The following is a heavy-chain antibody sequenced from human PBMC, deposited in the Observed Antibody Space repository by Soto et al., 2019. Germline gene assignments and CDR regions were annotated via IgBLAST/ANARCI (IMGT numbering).Heavy chain of an antibody. D-gene: IGHD3-16*01. CDR3: ARGRVYDYIWVAASGSRPPNWFDP. Sequence: QVQLQQWGAGLLKPSETLSLTCAVYGGSFSGYYWSWIRQPPGKGLEWIGEINHSGSTNYNPSLKSRVTISVDTSKNKFSRKLSSVTAADTAVYYCARGRVYDYIWVAASGSRPPNWFDPWGQGTLVTVS. CDR2: INHSGST. V-gene: IGHV4-34*01. J-gene: IGHJ5*02. CDR1: GGSFSGYY.